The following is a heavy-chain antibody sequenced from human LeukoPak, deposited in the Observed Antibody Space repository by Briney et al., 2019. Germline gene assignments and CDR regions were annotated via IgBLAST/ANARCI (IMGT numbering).Heavy chain of an antibody. V-gene: IGHV4-30-2*01. Sequence: SQTLSLTCAVSGGSINRGGYSWSWIRQPPGKGLEWIAYIYYSGSPYYNPSLKSRVTISVDRSKNQFSLRLSSVTAADTAMYYCARVDGSGTYDVWFDPWGQGTLVTVSS. J-gene: IGHJ5*02. CDR1: GGSINRGGYS. CDR2: IYYSGSP. CDR3: ARVDGSGTYDVWFDP. D-gene: IGHD3-10*01.